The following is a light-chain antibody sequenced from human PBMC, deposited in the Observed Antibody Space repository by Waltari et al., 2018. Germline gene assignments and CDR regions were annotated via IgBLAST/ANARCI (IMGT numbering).Light chain of an antibody. CDR1: QTISNN. CDR3: QHYNNWPRT. CDR2: GAS. Sequence: DIVMTQSPGTLSVSPGERATLSCRASQTISNNLAWYQHHPGQAPRLLISGASTRATGFPARFSGSGSGTEFTLTISSLQSEDFAVYYCQHYNNWPRTFGQGTKVEI. J-gene: IGKJ1*01. V-gene: IGKV3-15*01.